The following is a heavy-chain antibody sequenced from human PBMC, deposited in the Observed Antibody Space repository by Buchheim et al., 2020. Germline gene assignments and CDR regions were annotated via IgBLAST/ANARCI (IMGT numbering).Heavy chain of an antibody. J-gene: IGHJ4*02. CDR3: ARGDCSSASCYLYYFDY. D-gene: IGHD2-2*01. CDR1: GFTFSSNG. CDR2: ISSSSSTI. Sequence: EVQLVESGGGLVQPGGSLRLSCAASGFTFSSNGMNWVRQAPGKGLEWVSYISSSSSTIYYADSVKGRFTIYIDNARNSLYLQMNSLRAEDTAVYYCARGDCSSASCYLYYFDYWGQGTL. V-gene: IGHV3-48*01.